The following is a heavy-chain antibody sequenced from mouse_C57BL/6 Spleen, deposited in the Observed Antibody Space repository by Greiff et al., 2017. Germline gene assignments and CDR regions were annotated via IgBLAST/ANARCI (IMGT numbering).Heavy chain of an antibody. CDR2: IDPNSGGT. V-gene: IGHV1-72*01. J-gene: IGHJ2*01. Sequence: QVHVKQPGAELVKPGASVKLSCKASGYTFTSYWMHWVKQRPGRGLEWIGRIDPNSGGTKYNEKFKSKATLTVDKPSSTAYMQLSSLTSEDSAVYYCARYDWDVHYFDYWGQGTTLTVSS. CDR1: GYTFTSYW. D-gene: IGHD4-1*01. CDR3: ARYDWDVHYFDY.